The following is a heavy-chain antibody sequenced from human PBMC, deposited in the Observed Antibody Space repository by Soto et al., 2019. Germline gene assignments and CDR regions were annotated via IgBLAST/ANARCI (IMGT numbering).Heavy chain of an antibody. CDR2: ISGSGGST. CDR3: AKGSGYDYVWGSYRYGLLDY. D-gene: IGHD3-16*02. CDR1: GFTFSSYA. V-gene: IGHV3-23*01. Sequence: GGSLRLSCAASGFTFSSYAMSWVRQAPGKGLEWVSAISGSGGSTYYADSVKGRFTISRDNSKNTLYLQMNSLRAEDTAVYYCAKGSGYDYVWGSYRYGLLDYWGQGIVVTVSS. J-gene: IGHJ4*02.